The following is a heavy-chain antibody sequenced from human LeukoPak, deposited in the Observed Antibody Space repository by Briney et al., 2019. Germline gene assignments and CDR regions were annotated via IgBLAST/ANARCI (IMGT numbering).Heavy chain of an antibody. Sequence: ASVXVSCKXSXYTFTGYYMHWVRQAPGQGLEWMGWINPNSGSTNYAQKFQGRVTMTRDTSISTAYMELSRLRSDDTAVYYCARDDSSGYYYFPFDYWGXXT. CDR2: INPNSGST. V-gene: IGHV1-2*02. CDR1: XYTFTGYY. J-gene: IGHJ4*02. D-gene: IGHD3-22*01. CDR3: ARDDSSGYYYFPFDY.